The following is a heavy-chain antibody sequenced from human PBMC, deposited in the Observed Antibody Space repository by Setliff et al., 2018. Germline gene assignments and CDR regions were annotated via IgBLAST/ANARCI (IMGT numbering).Heavy chain of an antibody. CDR2: VYYSGTA. Sequence: KTSETLSLTCSVSDGSMTSGSYYWGWIRQPPGKGLEWIGSVYYSGTAYYNPSLKNRVTMSVDTSKNQFSLNLTSVTAADTAVYFCARGRNIAARLLDSWGQGALVTVSS. V-gene: IGHV4-39*01. J-gene: IGHJ4*02. CDR3: ARGRNIAARLLDS. D-gene: IGHD6-6*01. CDR1: DGSMTSGSYY.